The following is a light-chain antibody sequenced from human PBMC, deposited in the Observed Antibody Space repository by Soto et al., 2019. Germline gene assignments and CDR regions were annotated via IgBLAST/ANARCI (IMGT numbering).Light chain of an antibody. CDR3: QQYNNWPPVT. Sequence: EILLTQSPGTLSLAPGERATLSCGASQSVTSNYLAWYQQKPGQAPRLLIYGASRRATGIPDRFIGSGSGTDFTLTISRPETEDFAVYYCQQYNNWPPVTFGQGTKVDI. V-gene: IGKV3-20*01. CDR1: QSVTSNY. CDR2: GAS. J-gene: IGKJ1*01.